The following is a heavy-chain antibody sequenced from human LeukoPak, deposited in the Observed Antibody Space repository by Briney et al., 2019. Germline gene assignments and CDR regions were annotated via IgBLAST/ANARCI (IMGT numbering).Heavy chain of an antibody. CDR2: IYYIGST. V-gene: IGHV4-59*01. J-gene: IGHJ4*02. Sequence: SETLSLTCTVSGGSISGYYWSWIRQPPGKGLEWIGYIYYIGSTNYNPSLKSRVTISVDTSKNQFSLKLSSVTAADTAVYYCAASSGWHYYFDYWGQGTLVTVSS. CDR1: GGSISGYY. D-gene: IGHD6-19*01. CDR3: AASSGWHYYFDY.